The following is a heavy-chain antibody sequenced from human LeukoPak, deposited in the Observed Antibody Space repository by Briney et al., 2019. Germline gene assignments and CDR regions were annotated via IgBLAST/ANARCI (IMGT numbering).Heavy chain of an antibody. CDR1: GYTLTSYD. V-gene: IGHV1-8*01. CDR3: SRVADCVGYCKLFDY. J-gene: IGHJ4*02. D-gene: IGHD2-21*02. Sequence: ASVKASCKASGYTLTSYDINWVRQATGQGLEWMGWMNPTSGNTGNAQKFQGRVPMTRNTSISTASMELSSLRSEDTAVYYCSRVADCVGYCKLFDYSGQGTLVTVSS. CDR2: MNPTSGNT.